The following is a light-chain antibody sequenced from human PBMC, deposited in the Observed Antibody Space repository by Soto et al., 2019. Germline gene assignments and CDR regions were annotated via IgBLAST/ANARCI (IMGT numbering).Light chain of an antibody. CDR2: EVS. V-gene: IGLV2-14*01. J-gene: IGLJ2*01. CDR3: SSYTSTSTVV. CDR1: SSDVGAYNY. Sequence: QSALTQPASVSGSPGQSITISCTGTSSDVGAYNYVSWYQQNPGKAPKLMIYEVSNRPSGVSNRFSGSKSGNTASLTISGLQVEDEADYYCSSYTSTSTVVFGGGTKLTVL.